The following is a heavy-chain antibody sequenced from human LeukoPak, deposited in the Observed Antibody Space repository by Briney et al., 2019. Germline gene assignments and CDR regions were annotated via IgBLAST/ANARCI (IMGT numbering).Heavy chain of an antibody. D-gene: IGHD3-22*01. CDR1: GGSISSSSYY. Sequence: PSETLSLTCTVSGGSISSSSYYWGWIRQPPGKGLEWIGSIYYSGSTYYNPSLKSRVTISVDTSKNQFSLKLSSVTAADTAVYYCARAGRAHYYDSMLFDYWGQGTLVAVSS. CDR2: IYYSGST. V-gene: IGHV4-39*01. J-gene: IGHJ4*02. CDR3: ARAGRAHYYDSMLFDY.